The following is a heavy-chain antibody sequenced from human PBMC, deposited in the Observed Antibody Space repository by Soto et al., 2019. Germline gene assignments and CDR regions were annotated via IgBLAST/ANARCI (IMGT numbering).Heavy chain of an antibody. V-gene: IGHV3-23*01. D-gene: IGHD6-6*01. CDR3: AKEYSTSFDY. CDR1: GFTFSNYA. J-gene: IGHJ4*02. Sequence: QPGGSLRLSCAASGFTFSNYAMNWVRQAPGKGLEWVSAISAGGSNTNYADSVKGRFTISSDTSKNTLYLQMNSLRAEDTAVYYCAKEYSTSFDYWGQGTLVTVSS. CDR2: ISAGGSNT.